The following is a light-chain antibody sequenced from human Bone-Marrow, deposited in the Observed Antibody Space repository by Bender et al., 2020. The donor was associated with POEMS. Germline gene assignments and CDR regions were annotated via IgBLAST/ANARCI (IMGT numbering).Light chain of an antibody. Sequence: QSALTQPASVSGSPGQPITISCTGTSSDVRYYNYVSWYQQHPGKAPKLMIYDVTKRPSGVSNRFSGSKSAYTASLTIFGLQAADEADYYCSSYTTSGTLVFGGGTKLTV. CDR1: SSDVRYYNY. V-gene: IGLV2-14*01. CDR3: SSYTTSGTLV. J-gene: IGLJ3*02. CDR2: DVT.